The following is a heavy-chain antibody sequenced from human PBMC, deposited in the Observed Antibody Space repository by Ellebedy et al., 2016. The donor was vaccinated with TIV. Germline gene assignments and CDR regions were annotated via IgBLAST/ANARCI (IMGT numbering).Heavy chain of an antibody. CDR3: AKGGNPDFDY. CDR2: IRYDGSIK. CDR1: GFTFSSYG. Sequence: GESLKISCVASGFTFSSYGMHWVRQAPGKGLEWVAFIRYDGSIKYYADSVKGRFTISRDNSKNTLYLQMNSLRAEDTALYYCAKGGNPDFDYWGQGTLVTVSS. D-gene: IGHD4-23*01. V-gene: IGHV3-30*02. J-gene: IGHJ4*02.